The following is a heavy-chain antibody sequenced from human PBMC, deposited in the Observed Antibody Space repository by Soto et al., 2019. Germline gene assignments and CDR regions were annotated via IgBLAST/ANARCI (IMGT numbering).Heavy chain of an antibody. D-gene: IGHD3-3*01. V-gene: IGHV1-8*02. CDR1: AYTFSSAD. J-gene: IGHJ6*03. CDR3: ARGQKEHYDFWSGYTGYYYYYYMDV. Sequence: ASVKVSCKASAYTFSSADITWVRQATGQGPEWMGWMNPKSGNTGYSQKFQGRVTMTRDTSTNTAYMELSSLRSEDTAVYYCARGQKEHYDFWSGYTGYYYYYYMDVWGTGTTVTVSS. CDR2: MNPKSGNT.